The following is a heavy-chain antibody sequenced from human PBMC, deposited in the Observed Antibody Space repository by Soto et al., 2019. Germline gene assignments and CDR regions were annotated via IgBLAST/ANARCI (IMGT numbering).Heavy chain of an antibody. CDR2: ISSSGSTI. V-gene: IGHV3-48*03. D-gene: IGHD1-26*01. Sequence: PGGSLRLSCASSVFTFSSYEMNCVRHSPGKWLEWVSYISSSGSTIYYADSVKGRFTISTDNAKNSLYLQMNSLRAEDTAVYYCARVSRESGSYYLAFDYLGQGTLVNVSS. CDR3: ARVSRESGSYYLAFDY. CDR1: VFTFSSYE. J-gene: IGHJ4*02.